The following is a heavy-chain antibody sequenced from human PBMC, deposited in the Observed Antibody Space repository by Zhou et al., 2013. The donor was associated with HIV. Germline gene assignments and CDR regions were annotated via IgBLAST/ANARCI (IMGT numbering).Heavy chain of an antibody. J-gene: IGHJ5*01. CDR3: ARVTTLHPWWFDS. CDR1: GGTFSSHG. V-gene: IGHV1-69*04. CDR2: ITPLLGTT. Sequence: QVQLVQSGAEVKNPGSSVKVSCKTSGGTFSSHGISWVRQTPGQGLEWMGRITPLLGTTSYAQKFQGRVTITADKSTTTSYMDLSSLRSDDTAVYYCARVTTLHPWWFDSWGQGSLVTVSS. D-gene: IGHD4-4*01.